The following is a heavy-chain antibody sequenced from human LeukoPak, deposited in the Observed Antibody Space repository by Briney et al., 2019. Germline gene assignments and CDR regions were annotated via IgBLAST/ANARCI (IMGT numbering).Heavy chain of an antibody. CDR3: AKLGETYGDYDPTDY. CDR1: GFTFSSYG. D-gene: IGHD4-17*01. V-gene: IGHV3-30*02. J-gene: IGHJ4*02. CDR2: IRYDGSNK. Sequence: PGGSLRLSCAASGFTFSSYGMHWVRQAPGKGLEWVAFIRYDGSNKYYADSVKGRFTISRDNSKNTLYLQMNSLRAEDTAVYYCAKLGETYGDYDPTDYWGQGTLVTVSS.